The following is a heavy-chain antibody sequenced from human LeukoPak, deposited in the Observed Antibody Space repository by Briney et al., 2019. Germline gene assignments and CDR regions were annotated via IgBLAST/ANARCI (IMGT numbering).Heavy chain of an antibody. V-gene: IGHV3-53*04. J-gene: IGHJ4*02. CDR3: ARGGTPGYSSGRIDY. D-gene: IGHD6-19*01. CDR2: IYSAGNT. CDR1: GFTVSSNY. Sequence: PGGSLRLSGVASGFTVSSNYMSWVRQAPGKGLEWVSVIYSAGNTYYADSVKGRFTISRHNSENTLYLHMNSLRVEDTAVYFCARGGTPGYSSGRIDYWGQGTLATVSS.